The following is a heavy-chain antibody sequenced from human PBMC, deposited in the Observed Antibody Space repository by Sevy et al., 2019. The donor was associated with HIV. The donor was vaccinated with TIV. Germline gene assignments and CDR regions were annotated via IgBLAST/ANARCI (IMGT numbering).Heavy chain of an antibody. V-gene: IGHV3-72*01. CDR3: VRVGYYDSGGYSQDAFDI. CDR2: IRNKAKSYTS. D-gene: IGHD3-22*01. J-gene: IGHJ3*02. Sequence: GGSLRLSCAASAFAFSDHYMDWVRQAPGMGLEWVGRIRNKAKSYTSDYAASVKGRFSISREDSKNSVYLQMNSLKTEETAVYYCVRVGYYDSGGYSQDAFDIWGQGTMVTVSS. CDR1: AFAFSDHY.